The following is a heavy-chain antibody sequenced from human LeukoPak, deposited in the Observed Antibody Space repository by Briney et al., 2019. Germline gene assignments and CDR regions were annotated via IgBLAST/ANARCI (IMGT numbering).Heavy chain of an antibody. CDR3: AKSAGQQLVPLYFDY. CDR1: GFTFSSYA. D-gene: IGHD6-13*01. J-gene: IGHJ4*02. CDR2: ISGSGGST. Sequence: GGSLRLSCAASGFTFSSYAMSWVRQAPGKGLEWVSAISGSGGSTYYADSVKGRFTISRDNSKNTLYLHMNSLRAEDTAVYYCAKSAGQQLVPLYFDYWGQGTLVTVSS. V-gene: IGHV3-23*01.